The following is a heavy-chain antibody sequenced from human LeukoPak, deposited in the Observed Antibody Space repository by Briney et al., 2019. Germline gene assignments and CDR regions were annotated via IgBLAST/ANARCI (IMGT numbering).Heavy chain of an antibody. Sequence: SESLSLTCAVYGGSFSGYYLSWIRQPPGKGLEWIGEINHSGSTNYNPSLKRRVTIIVGTSKNKFSLKLSSVLAADTAVYYCARMGLIVATIYFDYWGQGTLVTVSS. CDR3: ARMGLIVATIYFDY. CDR1: GGSFSGYY. CDR2: INHSGST. J-gene: IGHJ4*02. D-gene: IGHD5-12*01. V-gene: IGHV4-34*01.